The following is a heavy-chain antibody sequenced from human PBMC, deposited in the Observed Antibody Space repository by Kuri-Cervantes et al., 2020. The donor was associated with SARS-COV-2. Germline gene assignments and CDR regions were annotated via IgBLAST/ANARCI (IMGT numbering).Heavy chain of an antibody. Sequence: SVKVSCKASGDTFSSYAISWVRQAPGQGLEWMGGIIPIFGTANYAQKFQGRVTITADKSTSTAYMELSSLRSEDTAVYYCARDLDYYDSSGPEGYYYYGMDVWGQGTTVTVSS. V-gene: IGHV1-69*06. CDR2: IIPIFGTA. CDR1: GDTFSSYA. J-gene: IGHJ6*02. CDR3: ARDLDYYDSSGPEGYYYYGMDV. D-gene: IGHD3-22*01.